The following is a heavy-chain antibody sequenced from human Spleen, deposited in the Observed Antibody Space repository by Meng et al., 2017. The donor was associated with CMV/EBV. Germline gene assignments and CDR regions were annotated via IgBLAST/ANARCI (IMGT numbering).Heavy chain of an antibody. CDR1: GYSFSSYG. Sequence: QVQLVQSGAEVKKPGASLQVSCKASGYSFSSYGMSWLRQAPGQGLEWMGWISAYNGNTIYAQKVQGRVTMTTDASTNTAYLELRSLRSDDTAVYYCARDQQLIPAEYFQHWGPGTLVIVSS. J-gene: IGHJ1*01. CDR3: ARDQQLIPAEYFQH. D-gene: IGHD6-13*01. CDR2: ISAYNGNT. V-gene: IGHV1-18*01.